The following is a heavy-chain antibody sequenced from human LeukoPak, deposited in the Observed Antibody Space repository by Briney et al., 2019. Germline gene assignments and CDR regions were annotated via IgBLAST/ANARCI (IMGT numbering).Heavy chain of an antibody. CDR3: ARITTWGYDLDV. V-gene: IGHV1-58*01. CDR1: GFTFTSSA. D-gene: IGHD7-27*01. Sequence: SVKVSCKASGFTFTSSAVQWVRQARGQRLEWIGWIVVGSGNTNYAQKFQERVTITRDMSTSTAYMELSSLRAEDTAVYYCARITTWGYDLDVWGQGTTVTVSS. CDR2: IVVGSGNT. J-gene: IGHJ6*02.